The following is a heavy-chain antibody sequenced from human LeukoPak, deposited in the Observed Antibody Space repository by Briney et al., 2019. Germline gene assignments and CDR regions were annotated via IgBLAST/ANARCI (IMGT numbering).Heavy chain of an antibody. CDR1: GYTFNSYG. D-gene: IGHD3-9*01. CDR3: ARDHDILTGYYQAYNWFDP. V-gene: IGHV1-18*01. Sequence: ASVTVSCKASGYTFNSYGINWVRQAPGQGLEWMGWISAYNGNTNYAQKLQGRVTMTTDTSTSTAYMELRSLRSDDTAVYYCARDHDILTGYYQAYNWFDPWGQGTLVTVSS. J-gene: IGHJ5*02. CDR2: ISAYNGNT.